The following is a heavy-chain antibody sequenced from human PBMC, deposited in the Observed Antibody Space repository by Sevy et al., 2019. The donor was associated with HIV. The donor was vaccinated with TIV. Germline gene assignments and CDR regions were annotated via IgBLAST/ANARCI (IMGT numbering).Heavy chain of an antibody. J-gene: IGHJ6*02. D-gene: IGHD6-19*01. V-gene: IGHV4-59*01. CDR2: IHNRGGY. CDR1: GDSIIDYY. CDR3: ARDTSGYSSGWYPYYHYYGIDV. Sequence: SETLSLTCTVSGDSIIDYYWSWIRQPPGKGLEWIGYIHNRGGYNYNPSLKSRVTISGDVSKNQCSLKLSSVTAADTAVYYCARDTSGYSSGWYPYYHYYGIDVWGQGTTVTVSS.